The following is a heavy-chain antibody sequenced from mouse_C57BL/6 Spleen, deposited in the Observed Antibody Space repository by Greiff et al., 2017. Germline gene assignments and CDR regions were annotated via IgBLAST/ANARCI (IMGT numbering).Heavy chain of an antibody. CDR3: ARERYYGSSNYFDY. V-gene: IGHV1-82*01. J-gene: IGHJ2*01. CDR1: GYAFSSSW. CDR2: IYPGDGDT. Sequence: QVQLQQSGPELVKPGASVKISCKASGYAFSSSWMNWVKQRPGKGLEWIGRIYPGDGDTNYNGKFKGKATLTADKSSSTAYMQLSSLTSEDSAVYFCARERYYGSSNYFDYWGQGTTLTVSS. D-gene: IGHD1-1*01.